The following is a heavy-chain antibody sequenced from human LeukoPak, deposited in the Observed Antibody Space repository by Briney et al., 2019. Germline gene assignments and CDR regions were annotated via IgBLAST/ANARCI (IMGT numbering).Heavy chain of an antibody. CDR3: ARDSLVRVYYGMDV. D-gene: IGHD1-26*01. Sequence: PGGSLRLSCAASGFTFSSHWMSWVRQAPGKGLEWVANIKLDGSEKYYVDSVKGRFTISRDNAKNSLYLEMNSLRAEDTAVYYCARDSLVRVYYGMDVWGQRTTVTVSS. V-gene: IGHV3-7*01. CDR1: GFTFSSHW. J-gene: IGHJ6*02. CDR2: IKLDGSEK.